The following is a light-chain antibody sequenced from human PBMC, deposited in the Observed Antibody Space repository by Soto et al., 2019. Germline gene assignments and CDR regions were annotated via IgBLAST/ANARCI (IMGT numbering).Light chain of an antibody. CDR3: QQRSNWPT. Sequence: EIVLTQSPGTLSLSPGERATLSCRASQSVYRYLAWYQQKPGQAPRLLIYDASNRATGIPARFSGSGSGTDFTLTISSLEPEDFAVYYCQQRSNWPTFGGGTKVDI. J-gene: IGKJ4*01. CDR2: DAS. CDR1: QSVYRY. V-gene: IGKV3-11*01.